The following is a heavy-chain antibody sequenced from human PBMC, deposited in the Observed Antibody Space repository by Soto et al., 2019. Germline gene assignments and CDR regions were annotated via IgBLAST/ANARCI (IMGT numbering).Heavy chain of an antibody. V-gene: IGHV4-34*01. Sequence: PSETLSLTCAVYGGSFSGYYWSWIRQPPGKGLEWIGEINHSGSTNYNPSLKSRVTISVDTSKNQFSLKLSSVTAADTAVYYCARQGIEYSSSEGELDPYYYYMDVWGKGTTVTVSS. D-gene: IGHD6-6*01. CDR3: ARQGIEYSSSEGELDPYYYYMDV. J-gene: IGHJ6*03. CDR2: INHSGST. CDR1: GGSFSGYY.